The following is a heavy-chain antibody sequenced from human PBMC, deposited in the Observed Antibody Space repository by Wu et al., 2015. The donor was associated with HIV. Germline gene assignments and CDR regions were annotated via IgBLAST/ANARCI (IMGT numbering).Heavy chain of an antibody. Sequence: QVQLVQSGAEVKKPGASVKVSCKASGYTFTGYYMHWVRQAPGQGLEWMGWINPNTGDTNSAQKFQGRVTLTRDTFINTAYLELSRLTSDDTALYFCARPTAAGTFYLLYWGQGTLVTVSS. J-gene: IGHJ4*02. CDR2: INPNTGDT. CDR3: ARPTAAGTFYLLY. D-gene: IGHD6-13*01. CDR1: GYTFTGYY. V-gene: IGHV1-2*02.